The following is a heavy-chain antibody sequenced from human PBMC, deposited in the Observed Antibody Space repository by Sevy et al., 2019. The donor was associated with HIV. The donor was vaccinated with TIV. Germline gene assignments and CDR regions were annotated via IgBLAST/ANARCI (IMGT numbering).Heavy chain of an antibody. CDR1: GFTFSRYW. Sequence: GGSLRLSCAASGFTFSRYWMSWVRQAPGKGLEWVENINQDESETHSVDSVKGRLTISRDNAKNSLYLQMNNLRAEDTAVYYCARVGYRSLSHDYWGQGTLVTVSS. CDR3: ARVGYRSLSHDY. J-gene: IGHJ4*02. V-gene: IGHV3-7*04. CDR2: INQDESET. D-gene: IGHD6-19*01.